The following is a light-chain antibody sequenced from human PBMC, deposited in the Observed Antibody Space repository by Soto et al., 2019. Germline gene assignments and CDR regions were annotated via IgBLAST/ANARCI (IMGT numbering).Light chain of an antibody. CDR3: CSYAGSYTVV. CDR1: SSDVGGYNY. CDR2: DVS. V-gene: IGLV2-11*01. Sequence: QSALTQPRSVSGSPGQSVTISCTGTSSDVGGYNYVSCYQQHPGKAPKLMIYDVSKRPSGVPDRFSGSKSGNTASLTISGLQAEDEADYYCCSYAGSYTVVFGGGTTVTVL. J-gene: IGLJ2*01.